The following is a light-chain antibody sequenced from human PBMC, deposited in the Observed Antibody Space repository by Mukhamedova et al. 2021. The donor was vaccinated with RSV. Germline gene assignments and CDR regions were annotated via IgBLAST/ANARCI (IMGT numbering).Light chain of an antibody. CDR1: QSLLQSKNTP. Sequence: ASMSCRSSQSLLQSKNTPICIGFCRKTGQSPQFLIYEVSSQFSGVPDRFSGRGSGTDFTLKISRVGAGDVGVYYCMQDAQDHTFG. J-gene: IGKJ5*01. V-gene: IGKV2D-26*03. CDR3: MQDAQDHT. CDR2: EVS.